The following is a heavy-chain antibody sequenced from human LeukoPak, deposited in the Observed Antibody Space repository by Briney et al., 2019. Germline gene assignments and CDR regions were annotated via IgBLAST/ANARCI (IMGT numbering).Heavy chain of an antibody. V-gene: IGHV1-46*01. Sequence: ASVKVSCKASGYTFTSYYMHWVRQAPGQGLEWMGIINPSGGSTSYAQKFQGRVTMTRDTSTSTVYMELSSLRSEDTAVYYCARFYVLRYFDWLSSYGMDVWGQGTTVTVSS. CDR2: INPSGGST. CDR3: ARFYVLRYFDWLSSYGMDV. CDR1: GYTFTSYY. D-gene: IGHD3-9*01. J-gene: IGHJ6*02.